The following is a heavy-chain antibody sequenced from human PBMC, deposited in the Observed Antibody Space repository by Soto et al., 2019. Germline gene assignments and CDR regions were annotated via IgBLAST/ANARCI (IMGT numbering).Heavy chain of an antibody. CDR3: ARGGQVRGGMDV. J-gene: IGHJ6*02. Sequence: GGSLRLSCAASGFTVISTYMSWVRQAPGKGLEWVSFIYSGGSTYYADSVKGRFTISRDNSKNTLYLQMNSLRVEDTAVYYCARGGQVRGGMDVWGQGTTVTVSS. CDR2: IYSGGST. CDR1: GFTVISTY. V-gene: IGHV3-53*01.